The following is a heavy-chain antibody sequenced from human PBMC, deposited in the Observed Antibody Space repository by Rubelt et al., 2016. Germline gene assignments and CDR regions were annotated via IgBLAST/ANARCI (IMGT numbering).Heavy chain of an antibody. J-gene: IGHJ2*01. Sequence: QVQLVQSGAEVKKPGASVKVSCKASGYTFTSYAMHWVRQAPGQRLAWMGWINAGNGNPKYSQKFQGRVTITRDTSASTAYMELSSLRSEDTAVYYCARSKDTAMATDADWYFDLWGRGTLVTVSS. CDR2: INAGNGNP. CDR3: ARSKDTAMATDADWYFDL. V-gene: IGHV1-3*01. D-gene: IGHD5-18*01. CDR1: GYTFTSYA.